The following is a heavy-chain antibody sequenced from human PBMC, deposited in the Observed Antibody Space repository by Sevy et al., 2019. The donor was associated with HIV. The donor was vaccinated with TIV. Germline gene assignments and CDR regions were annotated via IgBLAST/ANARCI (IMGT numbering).Heavy chain of an antibody. D-gene: IGHD4-17*01. J-gene: IGHJ3*02. V-gene: IGHV1-24*01. CDR2: FDPEDGET. CDR1: GYTLTELS. CDR3: ATGGMVTTVDAFDI. Sequence: ASVKVSCKVSGYTLTELSMHWVRQAPGKGLEWMGGFDPEDGETIYAQKFQGRVTMTEDTSTDTAYMELSSLRSEDTAVYYCATGGMVTTVDAFDIWGQGTMVTVSS.